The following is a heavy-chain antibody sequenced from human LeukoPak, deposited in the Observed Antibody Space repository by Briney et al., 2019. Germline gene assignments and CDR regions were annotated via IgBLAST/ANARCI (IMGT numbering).Heavy chain of an antibody. CDR1: GGSLSSGDYY. J-gene: IGHJ4*02. D-gene: IGHD6-13*01. CDR3: ARGDGSSWYFDY. V-gene: IGHV4-30-4*01. Sequence: SETLSLTCTVSGGSLSSGDYYWSWIRQPPGTGLEWIGYIYYSGSTYYNPSLKSRVTISVDTSKNQFSLKLSSVTAADTAVYYCARGDGSSWYFDYWGQGTLVTVSS. CDR2: IYYSGST.